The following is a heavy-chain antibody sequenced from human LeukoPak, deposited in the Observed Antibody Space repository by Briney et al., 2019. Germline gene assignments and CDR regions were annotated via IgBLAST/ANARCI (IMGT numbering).Heavy chain of an antibody. J-gene: IGHJ4*02. CDR3: ARLPSGDY. CDR2: IYSGGST. Sequence: GGSLRLSCAASSFTVSSSYMTWVRQAPGKGLEWVSIIYSGGSTYYADSVKGSFTISRDISKNTLYLQMNSLRAEDTAVYYCARLPSGDYWGQGTLVTVSS. CDR1: SFTVSSSY. V-gene: IGHV3-66*04. D-gene: IGHD3-10*01.